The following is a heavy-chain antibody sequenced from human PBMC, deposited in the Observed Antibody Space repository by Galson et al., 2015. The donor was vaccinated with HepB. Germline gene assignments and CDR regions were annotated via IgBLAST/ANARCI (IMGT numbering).Heavy chain of an antibody. D-gene: IGHD1-1*01. J-gene: IGHJ6*02. CDR2: IIPIFGTA. CDR1: GGTFSSYA. Sequence: SVKVSCKASGGTFSSYAISWVRQAPGQGLEWMGGIIPIFGTANYAQKFQGRVTITADESTSTAYMELSSLRSEDTAVYYCAGGGQLERPGYYYGMDVWGQGTTVTVSS. V-gene: IGHV1-69*13. CDR3: AGGGQLERPGYYYGMDV.